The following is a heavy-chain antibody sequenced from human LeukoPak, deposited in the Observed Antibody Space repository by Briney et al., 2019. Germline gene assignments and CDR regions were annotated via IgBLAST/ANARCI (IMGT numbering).Heavy chain of an antibody. V-gene: IGHV4-59*08. CDR3: ARQGIQLWQGGNNWFDP. Sequence: SETLSLTCTVSGGSISSYYWSWIRQPPGKGLEWIGYIYYSGSTNYNPSLKSRVTISVDTSKNRFSLKLSSVTAADTAVYYCARQGIQLWQGGNNWFDPWGQGTLVTVSS. CDR2: IYYSGST. J-gene: IGHJ5*02. CDR1: GGSISSYY. D-gene: IGHD5-18*01.